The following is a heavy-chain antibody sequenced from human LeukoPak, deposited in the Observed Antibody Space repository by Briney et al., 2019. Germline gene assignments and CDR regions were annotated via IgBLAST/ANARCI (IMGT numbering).Heavy chain of an antibody. CDR1: GFTFSSYG. Sequence: GGSLRLSCAASGFTFSSYGMHWVRQAPGKGLEWVAFIRYDGSNKYYADSVKGRFTISRDNSKNTLYLQMNSLRAEDTAVYYCAKATLRLGSSGWDNWGRGQGTLVTVSS. J-gene: IGHJ4*02. CDR2: IRYDGSNK. D-gene: IGHD6-19*01. CDR3: AKATLRLGSSGWDNWG. V-gene: IGHV3-30*02.